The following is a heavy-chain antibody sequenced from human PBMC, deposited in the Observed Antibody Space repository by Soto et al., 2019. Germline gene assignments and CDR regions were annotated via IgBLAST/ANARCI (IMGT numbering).Heavy chain of an antibody. CDR1: GYTFTNFG. V-gene: IGHV1-18*01. CDR2: ISAYNGNT. J-gene: IGHJ4*02. CDR3: ARGGTPIDD. Sequence: QVQLVQSGAEVKKPGASVKVSCKTSGYTFTNFGLSWVRQAPGQGLEWMGWISAYNGNTNYAQNFQGRVTMTPDTDTITAYMELRSLRSDDTAVYYCARGGTPIDDWGQGTLVTVSS. D-gene: IGHD3-16*01.